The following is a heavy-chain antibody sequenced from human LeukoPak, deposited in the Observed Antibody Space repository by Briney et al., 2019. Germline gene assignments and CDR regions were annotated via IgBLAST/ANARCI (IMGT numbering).Heavy chain of an antibody. Sequence: GASVKVSCKASGYTFTSYYMHWVRQAPGQGLEWMGIINPSGGSTSYAQKFQGRVTMTRDTSTSTVYMELSSLRSEDTAVYYCAREVTIRNGYSYGYRSWFDPWGQGTLVTVSS. J-gene: IGHJ5*02. CDR3: AREVTIRNGYSYGYRSWFDP. CDR1: GYTFTSYY. V-gene: IGHV1-46*01. CDR2: INPSGGST. D-gene: IGHD5-18*01.